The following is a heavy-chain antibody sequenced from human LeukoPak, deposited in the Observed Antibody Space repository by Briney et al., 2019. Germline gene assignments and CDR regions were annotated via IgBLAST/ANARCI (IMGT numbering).Heavy chain of an antibody. V-gene: IGHV3-11*04. D-gene: IGHD3-3*01. CDR3: AKDPSIFGGMNYFDY. J-gene: IGHJ4*02. Sequence: GGSLRLSCAASGFTFSDYYMSWIRQAPGKGLEWVSYISSSGSTIYYADSVKGRFTISRGNSKNTLYLQMNSLRAEDTAVYYCAKDPSIFGGMNYFDYWGQGTLVTVSS. CDR1: GFTFSDYY. CDR2: ISSSGSTI.